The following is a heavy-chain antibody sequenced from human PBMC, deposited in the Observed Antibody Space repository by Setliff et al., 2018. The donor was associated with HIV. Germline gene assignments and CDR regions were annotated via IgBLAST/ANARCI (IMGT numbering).Heavy chain of an antibody. Sequence: ASVKVSCKASGYSFTNYDMHWVRQAPGQGLEWMGIINPSGGSTSYARKFQGRVTMTRDTSMSTAYMELSSLRSEDTAVYYCARALSEGGYNYGYYYYYGMDVWGQGTTVTVSS. V-gene: IGHV1-46*01. J-gene: IGHJ6*02. D-gene: IGHD5-18*01. CDR2: INPSGGST. CDR3: ARALSEGGYNYGYYYYYGMDV. CDR1: GYSFTNYD.